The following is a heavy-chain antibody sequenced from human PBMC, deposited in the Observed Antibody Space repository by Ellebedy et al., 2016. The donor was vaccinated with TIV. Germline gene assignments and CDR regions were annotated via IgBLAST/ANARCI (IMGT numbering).Heavy chain of an antibody. D-gene: IGHD5-24*01. CDR2: ISTTDGT. V-gene: IGHV3-23*01. CDR3: ATQLWNTEF. CDR1: ESTFSSYG. J-gene: IGHJ4*02. Sequence: PGGSLRLSCEASESTFSSYGMSWVRQAPGKGLEWVSSISTTDGTHYEDYVKGRFTISRDNPKNTLYLQMNSLRVEDTAVYYCATQLWNTEFWGQGTLVIVSS.